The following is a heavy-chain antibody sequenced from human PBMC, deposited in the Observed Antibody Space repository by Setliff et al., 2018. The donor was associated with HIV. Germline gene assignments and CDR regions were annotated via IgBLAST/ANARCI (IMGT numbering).Heavy chain of an antibody. CDR3: LLWTGYYTYWFFDL. CDR1: GGSISSDSYY. V-gene: IGHV4-39*07. J-gene: IGHJ2*01. Sequence: SQTLSLTCDVSGGSISSDSYYWAWIRQPPGKGLEWIGTIYYSGSTHYNPSLKSRLTISVDMSKNQLSLKLSSVTAADTAVYYCLLWTGYYTYWFFDLWGRGALVTVSS. D-gene: IGHD3-3*01. CDR2: IYYSGST.